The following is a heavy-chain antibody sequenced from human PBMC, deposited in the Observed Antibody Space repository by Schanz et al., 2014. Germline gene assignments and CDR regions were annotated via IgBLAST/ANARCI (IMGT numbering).Heavy chain of an antibody. D-gene: IGHD3-9*01. CDR3: AKAADWPVTRFDP. J-gene: IGHJ5*02. Sequence: EVQLLESGGGLVQPGGSLRLSCAASGFTFSAYAMTWVRQIPGKGLEWVSAISASGGTTYYADSVKGRFTISRDNSKSTLYLQMSSLRADDTAVYYCAKAADWPVTRFDPWGQGTLVTVSS. V-gene: IGHV3-23*01. CDR2: ISASGGTT. CDR1: GFTFSAYA.